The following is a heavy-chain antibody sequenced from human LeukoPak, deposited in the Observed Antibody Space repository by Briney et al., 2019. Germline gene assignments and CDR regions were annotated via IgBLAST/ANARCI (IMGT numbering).Heavy chain of an antibody. V-gene: IGHV4-31*03. CDR2: IYYSGST. CDR1: GGSISSGGYY. Sequence: SETLSLTCTVSGGSISSGGYYWSWIRQHPGKGLEWIGYIYYSGSTYYNPSLKSRVTISVDTSKNQFSLKLSSVTAADTAVYYCARVSIPAASLGFDPWGQGTLVTVSS. D-gene: IGHD2-2*01. CDR3: ARVSIPAASLGFDP. J-gene: IGHJ5*02.